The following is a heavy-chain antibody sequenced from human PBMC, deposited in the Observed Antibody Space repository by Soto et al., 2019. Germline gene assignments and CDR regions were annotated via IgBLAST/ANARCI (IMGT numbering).Heavy chain of an antibody. CDR2: IIPIFGTA. CDR3: ARDRSRDGATGYFQH. D-gene: IGHD1-26*01. Sequence: SVKVSCKASGGTFSSYAISWVRQAPGQGLEWVGGIIPIFGTANYAQKFQGRVTITADESTGTAYMELSSLRSEDTAVYSCARDRSRDGATGYFQHWGQGTLVTVSS. V-gene: IGHV1-69*13. J-gene: IGHJ1*01. CDR1: GGTFSSYA.